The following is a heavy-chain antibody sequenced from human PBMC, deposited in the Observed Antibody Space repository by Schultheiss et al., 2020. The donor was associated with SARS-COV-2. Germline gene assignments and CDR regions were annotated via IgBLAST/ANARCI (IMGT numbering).Heavy chain of an antibody. V-gene: IGHV3-48*03. D-gene: IGHD3-10*01. CDR2: ISSSGSTI. Sequence: GGSLRLSCAASGFTFSSYEMNWVRQASGKGLEWVSYISSSGSTIYYADSVKGRFTISRDNAKNSLYLQMNSLRAEDTAVYYCARDLKAGYGSGSYYHYYYYGMDVWGQGTTVTVSS. J-gene: IGHJ6*02. CDR3: ARDLKAGYGSGSYYHYYYYGMDV. CDR1: GFTFSSYE.